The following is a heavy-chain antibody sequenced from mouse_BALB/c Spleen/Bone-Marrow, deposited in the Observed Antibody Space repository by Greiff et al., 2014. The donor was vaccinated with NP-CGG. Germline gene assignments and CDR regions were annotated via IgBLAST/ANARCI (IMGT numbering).Heavy chain of an antibody. CDR2: IRNGGSYP. J-gene: IGHJ2*01. V-gene: IGHV5-4*02. Sequence: LRGSGGALGKPGGSWKFSWPASGFTLRTYSMSWVPQLREKSLGGVEPIRNGGSYPYYPDSVKGRFTISRDNAKNNLYLQMSSLKSEDTAMYYCARGRIYYDYDVGDYWGQGTTLTVSS. CDR3: ARGRIYYDYDVGDY. D-gene: IGHD2-4*01. CDR1: GFTLRTYS.